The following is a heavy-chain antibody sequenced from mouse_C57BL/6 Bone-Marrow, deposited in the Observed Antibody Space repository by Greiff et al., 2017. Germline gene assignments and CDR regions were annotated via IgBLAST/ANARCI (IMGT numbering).Heavy chain of an antibody. Sequence: VQVVESGAELARPGASVKLSCKASGYTFTSYGISWVKQRTGQGLEWIGEIYPRSGNTYYNEKFKGKATLTADKSSSTAYMELRSLTSEDSAVYFCARNAVVAHFDVWGTGTTVTVSS. CDR3: ARNAVVAHFDV. CDR1: GYTFTSYG. V-gene: IGHV1-81*01. D-gene: IGHD1-1*01. CDR2: IYPRSGNT. J-gene: IGHJ1*03.